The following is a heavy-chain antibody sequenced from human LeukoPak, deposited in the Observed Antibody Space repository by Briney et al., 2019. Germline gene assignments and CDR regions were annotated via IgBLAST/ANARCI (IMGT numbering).Heavy chain of an antibody. CDR3: ASPLYYDTRGFYYQVFD. CDR1: GFTFSSYE. Sequence: GGSLRLSCAASGFTFSSYEMNWVRQAPGQGLEWVSYISISGSTIYYAESVKGRFTISRDNAKNSLYLQMNSLRAEDTAVYYCASPLYYDTRGFYYQVFDWGQGTLVTVSS. CDR2: ISISGSTI. J-gene: IGHJ4*02. D-gene: IGHD3-22*01. V-gene: IGHV3-48*03.